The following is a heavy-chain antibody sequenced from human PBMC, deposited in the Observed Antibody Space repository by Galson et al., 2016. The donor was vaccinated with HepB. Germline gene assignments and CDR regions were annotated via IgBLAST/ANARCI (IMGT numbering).Heavy chain of an antibody. CDR3: ARAVMLGRGMGV. CDR2: TFYRSTWEN. Sequence: CAISGDSVYNHGAAWVWIRQSPSRGLEWLGRTFYRSTWENHYTGSVRNRITISPDTSRNQFSLHLNSVTPEDTAVYYCARAVMLGRGMGVRGQGTTVTVSS. V-gene: IGHV6-1*01. J-gene: IGHJ6*02. CDR1: GDSVYNHGAA. D-gene: IGHD2-15*01.